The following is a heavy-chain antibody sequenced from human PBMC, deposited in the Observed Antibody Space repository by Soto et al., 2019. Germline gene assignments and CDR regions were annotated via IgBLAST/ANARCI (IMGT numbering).Heavy chain of an antibody. D-gene: IGHD3-10*02. CDR2: ISGSGGST. CDR1: GFTFSSYA. CDR3: AKDMSDDSYSYGMDV. V-gene: IGHV3-23*01. J-gene: IGHJ6*02. Sequence: EVQLLESGGGWVQPGGSLRLSCAASGFTFSSYAMSWVRQAPGKGLEWVSAISGSGGSTYYADSVKGRFTISRDNSKNTLYLQMTSLRAEDTVVYYCAKDMSDDSYSYGMDVWGQGTTVTVSS.